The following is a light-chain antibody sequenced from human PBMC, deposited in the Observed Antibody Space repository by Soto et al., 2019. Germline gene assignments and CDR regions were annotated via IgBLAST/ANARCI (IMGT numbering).Light chain of an antibody. V-gene: IGLV1-36*01. CDR3: AAWDDSLNGQV. Sequence: SVLTQPPSVSKAPRQMVTISCYGSSSNIGNNAVNWYQQLPGKAPKLLIYYDDLLPSGVSDRFSGSKSGTSASLAISGLQSEDEADYYCAAWDDSLNGQVFGTGTKSPS. CDR1: SSNIGNNA. CDR2: YDD. J-gene: IGLJ1*01.